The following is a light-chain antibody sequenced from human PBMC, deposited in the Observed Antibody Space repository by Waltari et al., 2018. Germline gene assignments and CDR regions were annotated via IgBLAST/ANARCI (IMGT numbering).Light chain of an antibody. CDR2: WAS. CDR3: QQYYSTPT. J-gene: IGKJ1*01. Sequence: DIVMTQSPDSLAVSLGERATINCKSSQSVLYSSNNKNYLAWYQQKPGQPPTLLIYWASTRESGVPDRFGGSGSGTDFTLTISSLQAEDVAVYYCQQYYSTPTFGQGTKVEIK. V-gene: IGKV4-1*01. CDR1: QSVLYSSNNKNY.